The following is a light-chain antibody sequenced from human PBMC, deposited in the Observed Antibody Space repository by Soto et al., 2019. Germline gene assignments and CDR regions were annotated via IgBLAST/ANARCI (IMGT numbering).Light chain of an antibody. V-gene: IGKV3-15*01. J-gene: IGKJ1*01. Sequence: EVVMRQSPATLSVSPGEGATLSCRASQSVSSNLAWYQQKPGQAPRLLIYGASTRAPGFPARFSGSGSGTDFTLTISSLQSEDFAVYYCQQYNNWPWTFGQGTKVDIK. CDR2: GAS. CDR3: QQYNNWPWT. CDR1: QSVSSN.